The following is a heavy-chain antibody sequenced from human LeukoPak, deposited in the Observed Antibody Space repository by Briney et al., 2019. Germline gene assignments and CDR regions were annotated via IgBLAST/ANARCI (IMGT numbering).Heavy chain of an antibody. CDR2: IIPILGIA. D-gene: IGHD3-3*01. CDR1: GGTFSSYA. J-gene: IGHJ3*02. Sequence: ASVKVSCKASGGTFSSYAISWVRQAPGQGLEWMGRIIPILGIANYAQKFQGRVTITADKSTSTAYMELSSLRSEDTAVYYCARGRQNYDFWSGYSRDAFDIWGQGTMVTVSS. CDR3: ARGRQNYDFWSGYSRDAFDI. V-gene: IGHV1-69*04.